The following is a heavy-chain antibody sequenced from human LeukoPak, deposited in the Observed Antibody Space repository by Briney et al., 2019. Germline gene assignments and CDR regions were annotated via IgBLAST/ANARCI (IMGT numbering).Heavy chain of an antibody. V-gene: IGHV3-53*01. CDR3: AREAYDILTGYYPNYMDV. CDR2: IYSGGST. J-gene: IGHJ6*03. CDR1: GFTVSSNY. D-gene: IGHD3-9*01. Sequence: PGGSLRLSCAASGFTVSSNYMSWVRQAPGKGLEWVSVIYSGGSTYYADPVKGRFTISRDNSKNTLYLQMNSLRAEDTAVYYCAREAYDILTGYYPNYMDVWGKGTTVTVSS.